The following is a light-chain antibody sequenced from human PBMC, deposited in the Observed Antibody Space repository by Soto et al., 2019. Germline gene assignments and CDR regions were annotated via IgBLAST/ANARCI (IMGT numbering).Light chain of an antibody. J-gene: IGKJ2*01. Sequence: DIQMTQSPSTLSASVGDRVTITCRASQNVETRLAWYQQKPGKAPDLVIYDASNLEEGGPSRFSGSGSGTEFSLSISSLQSEDSATYFCQQYSTYPYTSGQGTRLHIK. CDR2: DAS. V-gene: IGKV1-5*01. CDR3: QQYSTYPYT. CDR1: QNVETR.